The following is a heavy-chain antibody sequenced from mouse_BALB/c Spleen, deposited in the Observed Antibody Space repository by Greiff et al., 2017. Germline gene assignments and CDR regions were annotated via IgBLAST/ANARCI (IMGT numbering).Heavy chain of an antibody. CDR3: NAWGLLRLGFAY. J-gene: IGHJ3*01. D-gene: IGHD1-2*01. CDR1: GFNIKDYY. CDR2: IDPENGDT. Sequence: EVKLMESGAELVRSGASVKLSCTASGFNIKDYYMHWVKQRPEQGLEWIGWIDPENGDTEYAPKFQGKATMTADTSSNTAYLQLSSLTSEDTAVYYCNAWGLLRLGFAYWGQGTLVTVSA. V-gene: IGHV14-4*02.